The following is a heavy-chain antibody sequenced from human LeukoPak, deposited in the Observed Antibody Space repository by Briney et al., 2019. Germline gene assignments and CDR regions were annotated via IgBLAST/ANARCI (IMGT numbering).Heavy chain of an antibody. V-gene: IGHV5-51*01. Sequence: GESLKISCKGSGYSFTSYWIGWVRQMPGKGLEWMGIIYPGDSDTRYSPSFQGQVTISADKSISTAYLQWSSLKASDTAMYYCASSSFYYDSSGYHDYWGQGTLVTVSS. D-gene: IGHD3-22*01. J-gene: IGHJ4*02. CDR2: IYPGDSDT. CDR1: GYSFTSYW. CDR3: ASSSFYYDSSGYHDY.